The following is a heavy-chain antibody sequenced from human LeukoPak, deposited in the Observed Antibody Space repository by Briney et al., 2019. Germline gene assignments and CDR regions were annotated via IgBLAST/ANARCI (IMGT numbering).Heavy chain of an antibody. D-gene: IGHD6-13*01. CDR1: GGSFSGYY. Sequence: SETLSLTCAVYGGSFSGYYWSWIRQPPGKGLEWIGYIYYSGSTYYNPSLKSRVTISVDTSKNQFSLKLSSVTAADTAVYYCARDSSSWYAFDIWGQGTMVTVSS. CDR2: IYYSGST. V-gene: IGHV4-34*09. CDR3: ARDSSSWYAFDI. J-gene: IGHJ3*02.